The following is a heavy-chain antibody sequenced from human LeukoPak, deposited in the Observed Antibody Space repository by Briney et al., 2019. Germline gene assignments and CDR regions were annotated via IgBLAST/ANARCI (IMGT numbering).Heavy chain of an antibody. CDR3: AKDRGDYYDISLINAFDI. J-gene: IGHJ3*02. D-gene: IGHD3-22*01. V-gene: IGHV3-48*01. CDR2: ITRPGTTI. Sequence: GGSLRLSCATSGFTFSAYSMSWVRQAPGKGLEWVSHITRPGTTIYYAESVRGRFSISRDNAKNTLYLQMNSLRAEDTAVYYCAKDRGDYYDISLINAFDIWGQGTMVTVSS. CDR1: GFTFSAYS.